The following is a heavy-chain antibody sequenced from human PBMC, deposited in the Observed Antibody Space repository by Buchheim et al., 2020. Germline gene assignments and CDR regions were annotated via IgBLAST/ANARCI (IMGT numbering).Heavy chain of an antibody. Sequence: EVQLLESGGGLVQPGGSLRLSCAASGFTFSSYAMSWVRQAPGKGLEWVSAISGSGGSTYYADSVKGRFTISRDNSKNTLYLQMNSLRAEDTAVYYCAKAGGYCSSTSCYGYGMDVWGQGTT. CDR2: ISGSGGST. J-gene: IGHJ6*02. CDR3: AKAGGYCSSTSCYGYGMDV. CDR1: GFTFSSYA. V-gene: IGHV3-23*01. D-gene: IGHD2-2*01.